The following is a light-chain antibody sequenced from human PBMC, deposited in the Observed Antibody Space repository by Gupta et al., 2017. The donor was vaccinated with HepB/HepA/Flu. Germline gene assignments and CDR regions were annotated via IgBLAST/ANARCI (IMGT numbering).Light chain of an antibody. CDR1: NIGSKS. V-gene: IGLV3-21*04. CDR3: QVWDSSSEGV. Sequence: SFVLTQPPPVSGAPGKTARITCGGNNIGSKSVHWYQQKPGQAPVLVIYYDGDRPSGIPERFSGSNSGNTATLTISRDEAGDEADYYCQVWDSSSEGVFGTGTKVTVL. J-gene: IGLJ1*01. CDR2: YDG.